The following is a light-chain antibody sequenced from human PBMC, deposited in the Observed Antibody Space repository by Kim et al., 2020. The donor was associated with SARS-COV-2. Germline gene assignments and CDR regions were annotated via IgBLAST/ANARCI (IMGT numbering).Light chain of an antibody. CDR2: QDH. CDR1: NLVDKY. J-gene: IGLJ3*02. V-gene: IGLV3-1*01. CDR3: QAWDSTTGV. Sequence: SYELPPPPSVSVSPGQTASISCSGDNLVDKYDSWYQQKPGQSPVLVIYQDHKRPSGIPERFSGSNSGDTATLTISGAHAMDEAAYYCQAWDSTTGVFGGGTQLTVL.